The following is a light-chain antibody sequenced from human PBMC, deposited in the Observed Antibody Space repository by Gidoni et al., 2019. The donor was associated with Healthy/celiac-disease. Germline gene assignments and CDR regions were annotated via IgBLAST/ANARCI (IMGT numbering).Light chain of an antibody. Sequence: QSALTQPASVSGSPGQSITISCTGTSSDVGGYNYVSWYQQHPGKAPKRMIYVVSNRPSGVSNRFSGSKSGNTASLTISGLQAEDEADYYCSSYTSSSTRMFGGGTKLTVL. V-gene: IGLV2-14*03. J-gene: IGLJ3*02. CDR1: SSDVGGYNY. CDR3: SSYTSSSTRM. CDR2: VVS.